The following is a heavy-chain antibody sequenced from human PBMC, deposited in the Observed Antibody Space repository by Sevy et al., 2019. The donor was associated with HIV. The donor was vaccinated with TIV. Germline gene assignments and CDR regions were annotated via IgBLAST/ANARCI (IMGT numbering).Heavy chain of an antibody. J-gene: IGHJ6*02. Sequence: GGSLRLSCAASGFTFSSYAMHWVRQAPGKGLEWVAVISYDGSNKYYADSVKGRFTISRDNSKNTLYLQMNSLGAEDTAVYYCARFPGGDYVWGSYRNYGMDVWGQGTTVTVSS. D-gene: IGHD3-16*02. V-gene: IGHV3-30-3*01. CDR2: ISYDGSNK. CDR1: GFTFSSYA. CDR3: ARFPGGDYVWGSYRNYGMDV.